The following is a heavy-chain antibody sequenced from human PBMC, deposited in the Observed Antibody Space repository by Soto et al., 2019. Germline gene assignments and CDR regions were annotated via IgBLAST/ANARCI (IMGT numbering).Heavy chain of an antibody. Sequence: PGGSLRLSCAASGFTLSSYGMHWVRQAPGKGLEWVAVISYDGSNKYYADSVKGRFTISRDNSKNTLYLQMNSLRAEDTAVYYCAKDQVGRSGYSYGYLVDYWGQGTLVTVSS. CDR3: AKDQVGRSGYSYGYLVDY. D-gene: IGHD5-18*01. CDR1: GFTLSSYG. V-gene: IGHV3-30*18. CDR2: ISYDGSNK. J-gene: IGHJ4*02.